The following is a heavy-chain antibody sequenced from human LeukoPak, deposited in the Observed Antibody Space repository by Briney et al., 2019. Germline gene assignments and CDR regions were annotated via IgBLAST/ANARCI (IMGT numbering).Heavy chain of an antibody. CDR1: GFTFSSYS. D-gene: IGHD3-3*01. J-gene: IGHJ4*02. CDR2: VSTGSNYI. Sequence: GGSLRLSCTASGFTFSSYSLNWVRQAPGKGLEWVSSVSTGSNYIYYADSVKGRFTISRDNDKNSLYLQMNSLRAEDTAVYYCASALEDFWSGYPFEYWGQGTLATVSS. CDR3: ASALEDFWSGYPFEY. V-gene: IGHV3-21*01.